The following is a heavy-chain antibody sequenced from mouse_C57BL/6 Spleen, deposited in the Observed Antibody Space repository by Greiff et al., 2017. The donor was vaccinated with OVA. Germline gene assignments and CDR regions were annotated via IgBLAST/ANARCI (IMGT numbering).Heavy chain of an antibody. CDR1: GYTFTSYW. CDR3: ARYYGSGGYFDV. Sequence: QVQLQQPGAELVKPGASVKMSCKASGYTFTSYWITWVKQRPGQGLEWIGDIYPGSGGTNYNEKFKSKATLTVDTSSSTAYMQLSSLTSEDSAVDYCARYYGSGGYFDVWGTGTTVTVSS. V-gene: IGHV1-55*01. J-gene: IGHJ1*03. D-gene: IGHD1-1*01. CDR2: IYPGSGGT.